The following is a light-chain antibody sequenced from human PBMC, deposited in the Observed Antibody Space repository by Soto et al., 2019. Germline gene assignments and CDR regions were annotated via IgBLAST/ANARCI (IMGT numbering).Light chain of an antibody. CDR3: QQYGDSPMYT. CDR2: GAS. Sequence: EIVLTQSPGTLSSSPGERATLSCRASQSVSSSHLAWYQQKPGQAPRLLIYGASSRATGIPDRFSGSGSGTDFTLTISRLVPEHFAVYFCQQYGDSPMYTFGQGTKLEI. J-gene: IGKJ2*01. CDR1: QSVSSSH. V-gene: IGKV3-20*01.